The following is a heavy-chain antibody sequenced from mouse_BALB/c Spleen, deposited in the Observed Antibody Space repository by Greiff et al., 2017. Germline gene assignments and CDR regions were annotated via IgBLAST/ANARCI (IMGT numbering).Heavy chain of an antibody. CDR1: GFPFSSFG. CDR3: ARSKGNYYAMDY. D-gene: IGHD2-1*01. J-gene: IGHJ4*01. V-gene: IGHV5-17*02. Sequence: EVHLVESGGGLVQPGGSRKLSCAASGFPFSSFGMHWVRQAPEKGLEWVAYISSGSSTIYYADTVKGRFTISRDNPKNTLFLQMTSLRSEDTAMYFCARSKGNYYAMDYWGQGTSVTVSS. CDR2: ISSGSSTI.